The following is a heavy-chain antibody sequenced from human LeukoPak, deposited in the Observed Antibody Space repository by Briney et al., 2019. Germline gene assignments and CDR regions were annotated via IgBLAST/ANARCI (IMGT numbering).Heavy chain of an antibody. Sequence: GSLRLSCAASGFTFSDYWMSWVRQAPGKGLEWVANIKYHGSDEHYVDSVRGRLTISRDNAKNSLSLQMNSLRAEDTAVYYCARIGGSGTYWDYWGQGTLVTVSS. J-gene: IGHJ4*02. CDR1: GFTFSDYW. D-gene: IGHD3-10*01. CDR3: ARIGGSGTYWDY. CDR2: IKYHGSDE. V-gene: IGHV3-7*01.